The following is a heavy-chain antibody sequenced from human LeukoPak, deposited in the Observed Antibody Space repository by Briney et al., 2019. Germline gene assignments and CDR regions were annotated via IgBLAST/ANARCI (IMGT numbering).Heavy chain of an antibody. D-gene: IGHD2-15*01. CDR2: ISSSGSTI. Sequence: PGGSLRLSCAASGFTFSSYEMNWVRQAPGKGLEWVSYISSSGSTIYYADSVKGRFTISRDNAKDSLYLQMNSLRAEDTAVYYCARDKRAVAATSYYYYGMDVWGQGTTVTVSS. J-gene: IGHJ6*02. V-gene: IGHV3-48*03. CDR1: GFTFSSYE. CDR3: ARDKRAVAATSYYYYGMDV.